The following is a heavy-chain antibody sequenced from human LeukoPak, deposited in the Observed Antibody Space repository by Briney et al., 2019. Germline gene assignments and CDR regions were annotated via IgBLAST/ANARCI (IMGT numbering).Heavy chain of an antibody. CDR2: INPSGGST. CDR3: ARDLESYGGRTRFDP. Sequence: GASVKVSCKASGYTFTSYYMHWVRQAPGQGLEWMGIINPSGGSTSYAQKFQGGVTMTRDTSTSTVYMELSSLRSEDTAVYYCARDLESYGGRTRFDPWGQGTLVTVSS. V-gene: IGHV1-46*01. J-gene: IGHJ5*02. D-gene: IGHD4-23*01. CDR1: GYTFTSYY.